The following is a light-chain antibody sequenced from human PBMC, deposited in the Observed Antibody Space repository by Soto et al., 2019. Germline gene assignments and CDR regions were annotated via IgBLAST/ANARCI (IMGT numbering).Light chain of an antibody. V-gene: IGKV1-5*01. J-gene: IGKJ1*01. CDR3: QSYRNFSWT. CDR1: QSVSAR. CDR2: DVS. Sequence: DIQMTQSPSTLSASVGDRVTITCRASQSVSARLAWYQQKPGKAPKILMYDVSTLESGVPFRFSGSGAGTECTRTINSLQPDDVETDYCQSYRNFSWTFCQGTQVDIK.